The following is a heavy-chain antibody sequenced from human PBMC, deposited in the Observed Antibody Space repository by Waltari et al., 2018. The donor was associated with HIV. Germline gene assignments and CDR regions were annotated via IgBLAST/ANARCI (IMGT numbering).Heavy chain of an antibody. V-gene: IGHV4-39*01. CDR3: ARLECSGGTCSPFDP. D-gene: IGHD2-15*01. CDR1: GGSVFSSVSY. Sequence: QLQLQESGPGLVKPSETLSLTCTVSGGSVFSSVSYWGWIRQPPGRGLEWIGTLYYTGKTYYNPSLQSRFTISVGVSKNQFSVKLGSVSAADTAVYYCARLECSGGTCSPFDPWGQGTLVTVSS. J-gene: IGHJ5*02. CDR2: LYYTGKT.